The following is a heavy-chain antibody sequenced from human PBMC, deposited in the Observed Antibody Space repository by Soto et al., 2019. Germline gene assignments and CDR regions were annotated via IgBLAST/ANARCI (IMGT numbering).Heavy chain of an antibody. CDR1: GGSISSYY. CDR2: IYGSGSA. D-gene: IGHD3-10*01. V-gene: IGHV4-4*07. J-gene: IGHJ6*02. Sequence: SETLSLTCTVSGGSISSYYWSWIRQPAGKGLELIGRIYGSGSASYNPSLKSRVTMSLDTSKNQFSLKLSSVTAADTALYYCARDYFGSASSDWGQGTTATVSS. CDR3: ARDYFGSASSD.